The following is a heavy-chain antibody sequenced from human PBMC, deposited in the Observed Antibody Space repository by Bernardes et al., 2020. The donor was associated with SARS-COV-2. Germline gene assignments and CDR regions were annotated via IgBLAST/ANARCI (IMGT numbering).Heavy chain of an antibody. D-gene: IGHD2-2*01. V-gene: IGHV3-48*03. CDR1: GFTFSSYE. CDR3: ARGDCSSTSCYEEYYYGMDV. J-gene: IGHJ6*02. CDR2: ISSSGSTI. Sequence: VGSLSLSCAASGFTFSSYEMNWVRQAPGKGLEWVSYISSSGSTIYYADSVKGRFTISRDNAKNSLYLQMNSLRAEDTAVYYCARGDCSSTSCYEEYYYGMDVWGQGTTVTVSS.